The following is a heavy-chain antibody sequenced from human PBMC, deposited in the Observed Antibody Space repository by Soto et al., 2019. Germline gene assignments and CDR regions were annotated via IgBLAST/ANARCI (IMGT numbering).Heavy chain of an antibody. CDR3: ARGVGFGYYYYHMDL. Sequence: SETLSLTCTVSGDSVTSVSDYWIWIRQPPGKGLEWIGYIYYSGSADYNPSLGSRVTISIDTSKNQFSPKLTSVTAADTAVYYCARGVGFGYYYYHMDLWGQGTTVTVSS. CDR2: IYYSGSA. J-gene: IGHJ6*02. CDR1: GDSVTSVSDY. V-gene: IGHV4-61*01. D-gene: IGHD3-10*01.